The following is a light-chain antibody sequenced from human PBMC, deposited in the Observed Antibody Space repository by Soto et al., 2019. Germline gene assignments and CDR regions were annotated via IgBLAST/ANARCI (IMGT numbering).Light chain of an antibody. V-gene: IGKV3-20*01. CDR1: QTVSSSH. J-gene: IGKJ2*01. CDR3: QHFGSSPPQYT. CDR2: GAS. Sequence: EVVLTQSPGTLSLSPGERATLSCRASQTVSSSHLAWYQQKPGQAPRLLIYGASDRATDIPDRFSGSVSGTDFTLTISRLEPEDFAVYYCQHFGSSPPQYTFGQGTKLEIK.